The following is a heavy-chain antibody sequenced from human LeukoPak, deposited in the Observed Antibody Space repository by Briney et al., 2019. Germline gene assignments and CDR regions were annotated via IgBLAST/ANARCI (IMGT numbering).Heavy chain of an antibody. CDR3: ARDGDIVVVPAAMWAFDI. Sequence: GGSLRPSCAASGFTFDDYGMSWVRQAPGKGLEWVSGINWNGGSTGYADSVEGRFTISRDNAKNSLYLQMNSLRAEDTALYYCARDGDIVVVPAAMWAFDIWGQGTMVTVSS. CDR2: INWNGGST. CDR1: GFTFDDYG. D-gene: IGHD2-2*01. V-gene: IGHV3-20*04. J-gene: IGHJ3*02.